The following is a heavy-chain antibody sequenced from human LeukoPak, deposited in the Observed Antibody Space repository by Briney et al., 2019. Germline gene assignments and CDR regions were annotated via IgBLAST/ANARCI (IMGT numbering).Heavy chain of an antibody. CDR1: GFTFRNYW. V-gene: IGHV3-66*01. CDR3: VREFYGP. J-gene: IGHJ5*02. D-gene: IGHD4-17*01. Sequence: GGSLRLSCAASGFTFRNYWMNWVRQAPGRGLEWVSVIYSGDTTFYADSVKDRFTISRDNSKNTVYLQMNNLRGEDTAMYYCVREFYGPWGQGTLVTVSS. CDR2: IYSGDTT.